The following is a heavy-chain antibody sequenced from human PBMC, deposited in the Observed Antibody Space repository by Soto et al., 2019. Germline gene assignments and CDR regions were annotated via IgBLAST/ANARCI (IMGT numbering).Heavy chain of an antibody. J-gene: IGHJ5*02. D-gene: IGHD6-19*01. CDR1: GDSVSSPYY. V-gene: IGHV4-4*02. CDR2: VFHTGTT. Sequence: QVQLQESGPGLVKPSGTLSLTCAVSGDSVSSPYYWCWVRQPPGKGLEWIGEVFHTGTTSYNPSLRSRVPISMDKSINQFSLDLSSVTAAVTAVYYCARSAGWYAIHAWGPGTLVIVSS. CDR3: ARSAGWYAIHA.